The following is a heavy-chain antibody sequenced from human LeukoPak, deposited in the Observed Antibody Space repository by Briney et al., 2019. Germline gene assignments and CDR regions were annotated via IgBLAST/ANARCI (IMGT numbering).Heavy chain of an antibody. D-gene: IGHD1-26*01. CDR3: ARDYGSFKGGRHFDA. CDR2: IYYSGST. Sequence: SETLSLTCTVSGGSISSYYWSWIRQPPGKGLEWIGHIYYSGSTSYNPSFKSRVTISPDTSKNQVSLKFSSVTAADTAVYYCARDYGSFKGGRHFDAWGQGTLVTVSS. V-gene: IGHV4-59*01. CDR1: GGSISSYY. J-gene: IGHJ5*02.